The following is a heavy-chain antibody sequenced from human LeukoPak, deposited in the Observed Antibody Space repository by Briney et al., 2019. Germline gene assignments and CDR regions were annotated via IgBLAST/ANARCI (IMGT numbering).Heavy chain of an antibody. D-gene: IGHD6-19*01. Sequence: GGSLRLSCGASGFTFSSYVMSWVRQAPGKGLEWVSGIVGSGGSAYYAGSVKGRFTISRDNSKNTLYLQMNSLRAEDTAVYHCATGDFGSGSSSFNYWGQGTLVTVSS. J-gene: IGHJ4*02. CDR3: ATGDFGSGSSSFNY. CDR1: GFTFSSYV. V-gene: IGHV3-23*01. CDR2: IVGSGGSA.